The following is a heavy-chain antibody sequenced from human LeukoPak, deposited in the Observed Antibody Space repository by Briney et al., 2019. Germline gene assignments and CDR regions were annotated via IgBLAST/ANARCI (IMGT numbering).Heavy chain of an antibody. Sequence: SETLSLTCAVYGGSFSGYYWSWIRQPPGKGLEWIGEINHSGSTNYNPSLKSQVTISVDTSKNQFSLKLSSVTAADTAVYYCARSILPDYWGQGTLVTVSS. CDR2: INHSGST. CDR1: GGSFSGYY. CDR3: ARSILPDY. V-gene: IGHV4-34*01. J-gene: IGHJ4*02.